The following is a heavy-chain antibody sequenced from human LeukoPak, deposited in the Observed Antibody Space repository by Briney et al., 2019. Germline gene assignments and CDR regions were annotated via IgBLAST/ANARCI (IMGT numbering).Heavy chain of an antibody. Sequence: KRGESLQISCQGSGYTFTSYWIGWARQLPGKGLEWMGIIYPGDSDTRYSPSFQGQVTISADKSISTAYLQWSSLKASDTAMYYCARHSYYDSSGYLPRPPVVDYWGQGTLVTVSS. D-gene: IGHD3-22*01. J-gene: IGHJ4*02. CDR3: ARHSYYDSSGYLPRPPVVDY. CDR2: IYPGDSDT. V-gene: IGHV5-51*01. CDR1: GYTFTSYW.